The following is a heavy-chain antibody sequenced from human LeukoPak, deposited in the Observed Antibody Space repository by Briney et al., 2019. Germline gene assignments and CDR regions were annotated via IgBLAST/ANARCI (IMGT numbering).Heavy chain of an antibody. Sequence: SVKVSCKASGGTFSSYAISWVRQAPGQGLEWMGRIIPIFGTANYAQKLQGRVTITADKSTSTAYMELSSLRSEDTAVYYCARDNWNYGRGFDYWGRGTLVTVSS. CDR2: IIPIFGTA. J-gene: IGHJ4*02. CDR1: GGTFSSYA. V-gene: IGHV1-69*06. D-gene: IGHD1-7*01. CDR3: ARDNWNYGRGFDY.